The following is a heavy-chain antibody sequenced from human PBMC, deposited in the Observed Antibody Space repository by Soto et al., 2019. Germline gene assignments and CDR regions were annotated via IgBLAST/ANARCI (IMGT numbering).Heavy chain of an antibody. CDR2: IDPSDSQT. CDR1: GGSFAGYG. V-gene: IGHV5-10-1*01. D-gene: IGHD3-22*01. Sequence: GVPIKVPWKGSGGSFAGYGMTWLRQKAGEGLGWMGRIDPSDSQTYYSPSFRGHVTISVTKSITTVFLQWSSLRASDTAMYYRARQIYDSDTGPNFQYYFDSWGQGPPAT. CDR3: ARQIYDSDTGPNFQYYFDS. J-gene: IGHJ4*02.